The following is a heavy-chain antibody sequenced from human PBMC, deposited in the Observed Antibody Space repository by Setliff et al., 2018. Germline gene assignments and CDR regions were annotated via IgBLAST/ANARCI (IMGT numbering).Heavy chain of an antibody. V-gene: IGHV3-23*01. J-gene: IGHJ6*04. CDR1: GLTFSSYA. D-gene: IGHD2-2*01. CDR2: INPAGAKT. Sequence: GGSLRLSCAVSGLTFSSYAMNWVRQAPGKGLEWVSNINPAGAKTYYADSVKGRFTISRDNSKNTLYLQMNSLRAEDTAVYYCAKEFTVVVPAALALDVWAKGPRSPSPQ. CDR3: AKEFTVVVPAALALDV.